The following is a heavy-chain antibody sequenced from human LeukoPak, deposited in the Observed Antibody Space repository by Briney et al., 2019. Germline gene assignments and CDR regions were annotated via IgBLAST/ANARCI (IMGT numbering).Heavy chain of an antibody. D-gene: IGHD6-13*01. J-gene: IGHJ4*02. CDR1: GYTFTSYG. CDR2: FNPENGNT. V-gene: IGHV1-18*01. Sequence: ASVKVSCKASGYTFTSYGISWVRQAPGQGLEWMGWFNPENGNTNYAQKVQGRVTMTADTSTSTSYMELRSLRSDDTAVYYCARGHSSSWDQFDYWGQGTLVTVSS. CDR3: ARGHSSSWDQFDY.